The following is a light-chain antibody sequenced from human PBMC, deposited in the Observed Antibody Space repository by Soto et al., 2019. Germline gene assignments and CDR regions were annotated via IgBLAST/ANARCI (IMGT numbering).Light chain of an antibody. CDR2: GTF. CDR1: QAVTDYY. J-gene: IGKJ2*01. V-gene: IGKV3-20*01. CDR3: QQYGTPPYT. Sequence: EIVLTQSPGTLSLSPGEKVTLTCRVSQAVTDYYFAWYQQKPGQAPKLLIFGTFNRATGIPDRFSASGSETDFTLTISTLEPEDFAVYYCQQYGTPPYTFGLGTKLEIK.